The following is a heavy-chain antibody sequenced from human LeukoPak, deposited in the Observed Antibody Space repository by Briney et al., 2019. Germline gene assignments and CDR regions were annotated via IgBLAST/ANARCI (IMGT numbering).Heavy chain of an antibody. CDR1: GGTFSSYA. J-gene: IGHJ4*02. CDR3: AKDPNPYYDSSGYYDY. V-gene: IGHV1-69*06. D-gene: IGHD3-22*01. CDR2: IIPIFGTA. Sequence: SVKVSCKASGGTFSSYAISWVRQAPGQGLEWMGGIIPIFGTANYAQKFQGRVTITADKSTSTAYMELSSLRSEDTAVYYCAKDPNPYYDSSGYYDYWGQGTLVTVSS.